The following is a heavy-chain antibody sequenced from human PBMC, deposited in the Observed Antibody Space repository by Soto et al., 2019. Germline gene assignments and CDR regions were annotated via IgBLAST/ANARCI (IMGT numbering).Heavy chain of an antibody. CDR1: GDSITTNY. CDR3: ASDRTTVNWYFDL. CDR2: IYYSENT. J-gene: IGHJ2*01. Sequence: QVQLQESGPALVKTSETLSLTCTVSGDSITTNYWSWLRQPPGKGLECIGYIYYSENTNYSPSLKSRPTISMETSKNQLSLKLTSATAADTAVYYCASDRTTVNWYFDLWGRGTLVTVSS. D-gene: IGHD3-16*02. V-gene: IGHV4-59*01.